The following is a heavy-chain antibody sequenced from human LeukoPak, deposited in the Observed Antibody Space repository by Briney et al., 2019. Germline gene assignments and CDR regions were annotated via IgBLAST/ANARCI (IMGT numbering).Heavy chain of an antibody. J-gene: IGHJ4*02. CDR1: GFTFNYYS. D-gene: IGHD2-15*01. Sequence: GGSLRLSCAVSGFTFNYYSMSWVRQAPGKGLEWVATIKEDTTTKYYADSLKGRFTISRDNADNSLALQMNSLRAEDTAVYYCAKDILSFWGQGTLVTVSS. V-gene: IGHV3-7*03. CDR2: IKEDTTTK. CDR3: AKDILSF.